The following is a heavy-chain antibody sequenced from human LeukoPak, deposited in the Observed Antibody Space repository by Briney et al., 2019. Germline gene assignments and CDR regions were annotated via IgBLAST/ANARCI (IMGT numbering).Heavy chain of an antibody. J-gene: IGHJ4*02. V-gene: IGHV1-3*01. D-gene: IGHD6-19*01. CDR2: INAGNGNT. CDR1: GYTFTSYA. CDR3: ARGAWSSSGYTALYYFDY. Sequence: ASVKVSCKASGYTFTSYAMHWVRQAPGQRLEWMGWINAGNGNTKYSQKFQDRVTMTRSTSISTAYMELSSLRSEDTAVYYCARGAWSSSGYTALYYFDYWGQGTLVTVSS.